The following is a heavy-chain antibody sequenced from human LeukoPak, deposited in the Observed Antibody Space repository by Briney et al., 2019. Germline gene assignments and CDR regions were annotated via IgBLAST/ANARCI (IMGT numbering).Heavy chain of an antibody. CDR3: AKGPLTEVAGTTWDY. D-gene: IGHD6-19*01. V-gene: IGHV3-23*01. CDR2: ISGSGGNT. J-gene: IGHJ4*02. CDR1: GFTFSSYA. Sequence: PGGSLRLSCAASGFTFSSYAMSWVRQAPGKGLEWVSAISGSGGNTYYADSVKGRFTISRDNSKNTLYLQMNSLRAEDTAVYYCAKGPLTEVAGTTWDYWGQGTPVTVAS.